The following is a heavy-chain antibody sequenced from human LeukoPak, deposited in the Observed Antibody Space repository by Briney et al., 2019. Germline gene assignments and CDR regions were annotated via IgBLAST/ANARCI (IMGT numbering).Heavy chain of an antibody. CDR1: GFSFSSSQ. CDR3: ARDTVDGPFVISLDL. J-gene: IGHJ5*02. Sequence: PGGSLRLSCVASGFSFSSSQMNGVRQAPGKGPEWVSHISSGGNTEYYADSVRGRFTMSRDNAKNLLSLQMNSLRDEDTAVYYCARDTVDGPFVISLDLWGQGALVTVSS. CDR2: ISSGGNTE. D-gene: IGHD3-16*02. V-gene: IGHV3-48*03.